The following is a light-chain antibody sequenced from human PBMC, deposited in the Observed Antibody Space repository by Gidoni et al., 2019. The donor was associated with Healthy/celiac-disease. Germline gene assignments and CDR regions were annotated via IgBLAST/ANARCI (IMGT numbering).Light chain of an antibody. Sequence: EIVMTPSPLSLPVTPGEPASISCRSSQSLLHSNGYNYLDWYLQKPGQSPQLLIYLGSNRASGVPDRFSGSGSGTDFTLKISRVEAEDVGVYYCMQALQTPRTFGQGTKVEIK. CDR1: QSLLHSNGYNY. V-gene: IGKV2-28*01. J-gene: IGKJ1*01. CDR2: LGS. CDR3: MQALQTPRT.